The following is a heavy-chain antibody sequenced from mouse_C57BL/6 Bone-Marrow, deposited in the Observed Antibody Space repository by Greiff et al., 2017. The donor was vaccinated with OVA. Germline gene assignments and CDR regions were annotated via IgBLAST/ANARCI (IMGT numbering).Heavy chain of an antibody. Sequence: EVQVVESGAELVRPGASVKLSCTASGFNIKDDYMHWVKQRPEQGLEWIGWIDPENGDTEYASKFQGKATITADTSSNTAYLQLSSLTSEDTAVYYCTTYDYAFDYWGQGTTLTVSS. CDR1: GFNIKDDY. CDR2: IDPENGDT. V-gene: IGHV14-4*01. D-gene: IGHD2-4*01. J-gene: IGHJ2*01. CDR3: TTYDYAFDY.